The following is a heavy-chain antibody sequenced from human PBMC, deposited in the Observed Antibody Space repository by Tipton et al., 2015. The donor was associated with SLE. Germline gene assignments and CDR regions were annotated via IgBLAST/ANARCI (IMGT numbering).Heavy chain of an antibody. J-gene: IGHJ1*01. CDR2: ISNNSSRI. D-gene: IGHD3-22*01. Sequence: VQLVQSGGALVKPGGSLRLSCVASGFTFSNYGMNWVRQAPGKGLEWVSFISNNSSRIYYADSVKGRFTISRDNAKNSLYLQMNSLRVEDTAVYYCARDGRLVDTMILVVDPFKHWGQGTLVTVSS. CDR3: ARDGRLVDTMILVVDPFKH. CDR1: GFTFSNYG. V-gene: IGHV3-21*01.